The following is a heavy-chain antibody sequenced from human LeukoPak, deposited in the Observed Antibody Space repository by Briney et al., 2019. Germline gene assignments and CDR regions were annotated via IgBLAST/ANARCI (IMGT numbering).Heavy chain of an antibody. J-gene: IGHJ5*02. V-gene: IGHV1-46*01. CDR1: GYTFTSYY. Sequence: ASVKVSCKASGYTFTSYYMHWVRQAPGQGLEWMGIINPSGGSTSYAQKLQGRVTMTTDTSTSTAYMELRSLRSDDTAVYYCAREVTGSLDDPWGQGTLVTVSS. D-gene: IGHD1-26*01. CDR2: INPSGGST. CDR3: AREVTGSLDDP.